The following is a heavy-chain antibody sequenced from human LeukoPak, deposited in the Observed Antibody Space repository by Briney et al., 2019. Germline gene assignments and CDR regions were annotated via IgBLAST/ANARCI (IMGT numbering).Heavy chain of an antibody. V-gene: IGHV1-8*03. Sequence: ASVKVSCKASGYTFTSYDINWVRQATGQGLEWMGWMNPNSGNTGYAQKFQGRVTITRNTSISTAYMELSSLRSEDTAVYYCARGKLAAGGDFDYWGQGTLVTVSS. CDR1: GYTFTSYD. J-gene: IGHJ4*02. CDR2: MNPNSGNT. CDR3: ARGKLAAGGDFDY. D-gene: IGHD6-13*01.